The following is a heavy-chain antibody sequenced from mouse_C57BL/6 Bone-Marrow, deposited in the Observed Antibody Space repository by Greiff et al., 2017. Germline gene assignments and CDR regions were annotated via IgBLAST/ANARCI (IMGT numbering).Heavy chain of an antibody. CDR1: GFTFTDYY. CDR2: IRNKANGYTT. CDR3: ARYIRRIDFDD. Sequence: EVHLVESGGGLVQPGGSLSLSCAASGFTFTDYYMSWVRQPPGKALEWLGFIRNKANGYTTEYSASVKGRFTISRDTSQSILYLQMNALRAEDSATYYCARYIRRIDFDDWGQGTTLTVSS. J-gene: IGHJ2*01. V-gene: IGHV7-3*01.